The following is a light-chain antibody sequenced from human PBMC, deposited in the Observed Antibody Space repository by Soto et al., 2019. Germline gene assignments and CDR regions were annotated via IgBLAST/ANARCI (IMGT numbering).Light chain of an antibody. CDR2: DAS. CDR3: QQRSSWPLT. J-gene: IGKJ4*01. V-gene: IGKV3-11*01. Sequence: DIVLTQSPATLSLSPGERATLSCRASQNIDTYLAWYHQKPGQAPMLLIYDASNRATGIPARFSGSGSGTDFTLTIRSLEPEDFADYYCQQRSSWPLTFGGGTKVEIK. CDR1: QNIDTY.